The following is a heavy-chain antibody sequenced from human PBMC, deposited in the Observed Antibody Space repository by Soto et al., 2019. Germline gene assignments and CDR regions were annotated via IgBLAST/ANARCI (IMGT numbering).Heavy chain of an antibody. CDR3: ARDPLWGTAMVLWYFDL. CDR2: ISSSSSTI. D-gene: IGHD5-18*01. J-gene: IGHJ2*01. V-gene: IGHV3-48*01. Sequence: GGSLRLSCAASGFTFSSYSMNWVRQAPGKGLEWVSYISSSSSTIYYADSVKGRFTISRANAKNSLYLQMNSLRAEDTAVYYCARDPLWGTAMVLWYFDLWGRGTLVTVSS. CDR1: GFTFSSYS.